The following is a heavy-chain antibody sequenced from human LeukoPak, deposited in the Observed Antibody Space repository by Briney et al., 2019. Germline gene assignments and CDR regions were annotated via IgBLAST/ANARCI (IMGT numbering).Heavy chain of an antibody. J-gene: IGHJ6*02. CDR1: GGSISHYY. D-gene: IGHD4-17*01. CDR2: ICYSGTT. V-gene: IGHV4-59*01. Sequence: ETLSLTCAVSGGSISHYYWSWIRQSPGKGLEWVGYICYSGTTKYNPSLKRRVTISVDTSRNQFSLQLRSVTAADTAVYYCAREDPQTTVPEGMDVWGQGTTVIVSS. CDR3: AREDPQTTVPEGMDV.